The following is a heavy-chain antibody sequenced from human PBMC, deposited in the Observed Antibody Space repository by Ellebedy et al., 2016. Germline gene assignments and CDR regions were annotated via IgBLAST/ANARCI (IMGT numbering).Heavy chain of an antibody. J-gene: IGHJ4*02. D-gene: IGHD3-16*01. CDR1: GFTFSSYA. V-gene: IGHV3-23*01. CDR3: ASEGEGSNPDY. Sequence: GESLKISXAASGFTFSSYAMSWVRQAPGKGLEWVSAISGSGGSTYYADSVKGRFTISRDNSKNTLYLQMNSLRAEDTAVYYCASEGEGSNPDYWGQGTLVTVSS. CDR2: ISGSGGST.